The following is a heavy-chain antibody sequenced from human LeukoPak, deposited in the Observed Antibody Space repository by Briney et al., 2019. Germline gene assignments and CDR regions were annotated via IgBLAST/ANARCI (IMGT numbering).Heavy chain of an antibody. J-gene: IGHJ5*02. D-gene: IGHD3-22*01. Sequence: SETLSLTCTVSGVSISSGGYYWSWIRQHPGKGLEWIGYIYYSGSTYYNPSLKSRVTISVDTSKNQFSLKLSSVTAADTAVYYCARDGNDSSGYSSLRFDPWGQGTLVTVSS. CDR3: ARDGNDSSGYSSLRFDP. CDR1: GVSISSGGYY. V-gene: IGHV4-31*03. CDR2: IYYSGST.